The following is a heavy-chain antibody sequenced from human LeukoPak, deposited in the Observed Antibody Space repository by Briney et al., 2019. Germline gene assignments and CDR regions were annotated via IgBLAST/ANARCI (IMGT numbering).Heavy chain of an antibody. CDR3: TRDRGMYYYGSGSVNY. D-gene: IGHD3-10*01. V-gene: IGHV3-49*03. CDR2: IRSKAYGGTT. Sequence: GGSLRLSCTASGFTFGDYAMSWFRQAPGKGLEWVGFIRSKAYGGTTEYAASVKGRFTISRDDSKSIAYLQMNSLKTEDTAVYYCTRDRGMYYYGSGSVNYWGQGTLVTVFS. CDR1: GFTFGDYA. J-gene: IGHJ4*02.